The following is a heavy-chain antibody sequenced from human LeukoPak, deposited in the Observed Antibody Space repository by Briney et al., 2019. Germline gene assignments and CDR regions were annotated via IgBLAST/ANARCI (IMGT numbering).Heavy chain of an antibody. Sequence: SETLSLTCAVYGGSSSGYYWSWIRQPPGKGLEWKGEINHSGSTNYNPSLKSRVTISVDTSKNQFSLKLSSVTAADTAVYYCARAQLATIAVAAIDYWGQGTLVTVSS. D-gene: IGHD6-19*01. CDR1: GGSSSGYY. V-gene: IGHV4-34*01. CDR2: INHSGST. J-gene: IGHJ4*02. CDR3: ARAQLATIAVAAIDY.